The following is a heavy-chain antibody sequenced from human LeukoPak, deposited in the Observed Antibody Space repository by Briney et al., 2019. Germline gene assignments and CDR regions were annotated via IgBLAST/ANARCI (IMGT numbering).Heavy chain of an antibody. CDR1: GFSFSGSW. Sequence: GGSLRLSCTASGFSFSGSWMSWVRQLPGKGLEWLADMNPDGSTIVYVDSGKGRFTISRNNAKNSVYLQMDGLRAEDTAVYYCARDPLNGALDIWGQGTLVTVSS. CDR2: MNPDGSTI. V-gene: IGHV3-7*01. J-gene: IGHJ3*02. CDR3: ARDPLNGALDI.